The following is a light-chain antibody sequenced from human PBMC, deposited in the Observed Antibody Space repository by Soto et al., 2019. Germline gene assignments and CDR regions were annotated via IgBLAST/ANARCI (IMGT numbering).Light chain of an antibody. V-gene: IGLV2-8*01. CDR1: SSDVGGYDY. Sequence: QSALTQPPSASGSPGQSVTISCTGTSSDVGGYDYVSWYQQHPGKAPKLMISEVSQRPSGVPDRFSGTKSGNTASLTVSGLQAEDEADYYCRSYAGSNNGVFGGGTKLTVL. CDR3: RSYAGSNNGV. J-gene: IGLJ3*02. CDR2: EVS.